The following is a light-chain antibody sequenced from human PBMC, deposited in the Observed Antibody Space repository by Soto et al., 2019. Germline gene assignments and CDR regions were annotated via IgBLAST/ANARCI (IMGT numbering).Light chain of an antibody. CDR1: SGHSSYA. J-gene: IGLJ2*01. CDR3: QTWGTGIRV. CDR2: LNSDGSH. Sequence: QPVLTQSPSASASLGASVKLTCTLSSGHSSYAIAWPQLQPEQGPRYLMKLNSDGSHSKGDGIPDRFSGSSSGAERYLTLSSLQSEDEADYYCQTWGTGIRVFGGGTKLTVL. V-gene: IGLV4-69*01.